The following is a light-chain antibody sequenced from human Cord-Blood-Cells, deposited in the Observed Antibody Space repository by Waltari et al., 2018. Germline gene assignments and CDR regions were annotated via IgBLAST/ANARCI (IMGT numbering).Light chain of an antibody. CDR1: SSNIGSNY. J-gene: IGLJ3*02. CDR3: AAWDDSLSGL. Sequence: QSVLTQPPSASGTPGQRVTISCSGSSSNIGSNYVYWYQQPPGTAPKLLSYRNNQRPSGVPDRFSGSKSGTSASLAISGLRSEDEADYYCAAWDDSLSGLFGGGTKLTVL. V-gene: IGLV1-47*01. CDR2: RNN.